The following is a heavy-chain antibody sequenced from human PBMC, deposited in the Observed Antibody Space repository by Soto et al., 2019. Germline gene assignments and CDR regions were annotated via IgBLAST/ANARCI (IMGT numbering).Heavy chain of an antibody. CDR1: GFTFSSYG. D-gene: IGHD3-10*01. V-gene: IGHV3-33*01. CDR2: IWYDGSNK. Sequence: QVQLVESGGGVVQPGRSLRLSCAASGFTFSSYGMHWVRQAPGKGLEWVAVIWYDGSNKYYADSVKGRFTISRDNSKNTLYLQMNSLRAEDTAVYYCARSDGSGSYQYYYGMDVWGQGTTVTVSS. J-gene: IGHJ6*02. CDR3: ARSDGSGSYQYYYGMDV.